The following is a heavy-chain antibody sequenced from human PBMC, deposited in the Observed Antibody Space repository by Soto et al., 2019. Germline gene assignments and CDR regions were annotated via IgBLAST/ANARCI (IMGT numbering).Heavy chain of an antibody. CDR3: ARVAGVAYCGGDCYHFDY. J-gene: IGHJ4*02. V-gene: IGHV4-30-4*01. Sequence: SETLSLTCTVSGDSFSSDNYYWSWIRQPPGKGLEWIGYISYRVDTYYSPSLKSPVTMSIDTSKNQFSLNVSSVTAADTAVYYCARVAGVAYCGGDCYHFDYWGQGTLVTVSS. CDR1: GDSFSSDNYY. D-gene: IGHD2-21*02. CDR2: ISYRVDT.